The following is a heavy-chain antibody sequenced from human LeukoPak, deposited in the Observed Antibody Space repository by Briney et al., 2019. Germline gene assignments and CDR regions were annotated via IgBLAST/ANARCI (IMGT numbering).Heavy chain of an antibody. CDR2: MNPNSGDT. Sequence: ASVKVSCKASGYTFTSYDINWVRQATGQGLEWMGWMNPNSGDTGYAQKFQGRVTMTRNTSISTAYMELSSLRSEDTAVYYCARVKIYNWNVAYFDYWGQGTLVTVSS. CDR3: ARVKIYNWNVAYFDY. D-gene: IGHD1-20*01. CDR1: GYTFTSYD. J-gene: IGHJ4*02. V-gene: IGHV1-8*01.